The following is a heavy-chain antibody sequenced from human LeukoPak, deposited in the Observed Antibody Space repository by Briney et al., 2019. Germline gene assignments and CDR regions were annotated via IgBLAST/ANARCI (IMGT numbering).Heavy chain of an antibody. D-gene: IGHD4-17*01. CDR3: ARAMTTVFDY. Sequence: PGGPLRLSCAASGFTFSSYSMNWVRQAPGKGLEWVSSISSSSSYIYYADSVKGRFTISRDNAKNSLYLQMNSLRAEDTAVYYCARAMTTVFDYWGQGTLVTVSS. CDR1: GFTFSSYS. J-gene: IGHJ4*02. CDR2: ISSSSSYI. V-gene: IGHV3-21*01.